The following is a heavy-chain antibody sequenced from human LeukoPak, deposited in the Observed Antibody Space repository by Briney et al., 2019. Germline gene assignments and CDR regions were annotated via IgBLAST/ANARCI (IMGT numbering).Heavy chain of an antibody. Sequence: GRSLRLSCAASGPTLSSYAIRWVRQAPGKGLGWVSAISGSGGTTYYADSVKGRFTISRDNSKTTLYLQMNSLRAEDTAVYYCAKGRLLEREYFQHGGQGTLVTVSS. CDR3: AKGRLLEREYFQH. D-gene: IGHD1-1*01. CDR2: ISGSGGTT. J-gene: IGHJ1*01. CDR1: GPTLSSYA. V-gene: IGHV3-23*01.